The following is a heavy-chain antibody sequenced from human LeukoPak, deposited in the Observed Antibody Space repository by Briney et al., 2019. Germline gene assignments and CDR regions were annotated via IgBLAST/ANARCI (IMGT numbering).Heavy chain of an antibody. D-gene: IGHD6-6*01. CDR2: IYCTGST. CDR1: GGSISSYY. V-gene: IGHV4-59*08. Sequence: PSETLSLTCTVSGGSISSYYWSWVRQPPGKGLEWIGYIYCTGSTNYNPSLKSRVTISVDTSKNQLSLKLNSVTAADTAVYYCARIENSTSPRRHMDVWGKGTTVTVSS. J-gene: IGHJ6*03. CDR3: ARIENSTSPRRHMDV.